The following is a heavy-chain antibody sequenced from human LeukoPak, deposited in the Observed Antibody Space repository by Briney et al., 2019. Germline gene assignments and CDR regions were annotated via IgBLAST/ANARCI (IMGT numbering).Heavy chain of an antibody. CDR3: ARHLLVAENYDFWSGYDSAAAYYFDY. D-gene: IGHD3-3*01. V-gene: IGHV4-61*02. J-gene: IGHJ4*02. CDR1: GGSISSGSYY. Sequence: SQTLSLTCTVSGGSISSGSYYWSWIRQPAGKGLEWIGRIYTSGSTNYNPSLKSRVTISVDTSKNQFSLKLSSVTAADTAVYYCARHLLVAENYDFWSGYDSAAAYYFDYWGQGTLVTVSS. CDR2: IYTSGST.